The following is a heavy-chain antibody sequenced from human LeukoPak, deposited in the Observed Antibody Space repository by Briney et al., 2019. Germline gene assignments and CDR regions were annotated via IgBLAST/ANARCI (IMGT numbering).Heavy chain of an antibody. D-gene: IGHD6-13*01. CDR1: GHTFTGYY. Sequence: GASVKVSCKASGHTFTGYYIHWVRQAPGQGLEWMGRIYPYSGDTDYAQKFQGRVTMTRDTSVSTAYMELSSLRSDDTAAYFCARWRGSGWSFDFWGQGTLVTVSS. CDR2: IYPYSGDT. CDR3: ARWRGSGWSFDF. J-gene: IGHJ4*02. V-gene: IGHV1-2*06.